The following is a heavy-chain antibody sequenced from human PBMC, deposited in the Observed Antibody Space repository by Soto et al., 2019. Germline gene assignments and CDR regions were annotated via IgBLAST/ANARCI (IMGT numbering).Heavy chain of an antibody. CDR2: LYNNGNT. CDR1: GGSVSSVKYF. CDR3: ARTVMPVGNLAAFDX. V-gene: IGHV4-61*01. D-gene: IGHD7-27*01. Sequence: SETLSLTCNVSGGSVSSVKYFWSWIRQPPGKGLEWIAYLYNNGNTNYNPSLKSRATISVDTSKNQCSLKLTSVTAADSAVYLCARTVMPVGNLAAFDXWGQGVLVTVSX. J-gene: IGHJ4*02.